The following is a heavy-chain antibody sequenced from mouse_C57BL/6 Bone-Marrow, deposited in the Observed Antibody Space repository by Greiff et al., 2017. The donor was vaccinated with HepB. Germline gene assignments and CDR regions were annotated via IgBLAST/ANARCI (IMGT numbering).Heavy chain of an antibody. D-gene: IGHD1-1*01. CDR1: GYTFTDYE. CDR3: TRDYYGSSSDY. V-gene: IGHV1-15*01. J-gene: IGHJ2*01. CDR2: IDPETGGT. Sequence: VQLQQSGAELVRPGASVTLSCKASGYTFTDYEMHWVKQTPVHGLEWIGAIDPETGGTAYNQKFTGKAILTVNKSSSTAYMELRSLTSEDSAVYYCTRDYYGSSSDYWGQGTTLTVSS.